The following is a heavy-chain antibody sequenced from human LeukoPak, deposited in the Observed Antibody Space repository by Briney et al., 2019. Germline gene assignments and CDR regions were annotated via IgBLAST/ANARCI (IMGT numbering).Heavy chain of an antibody. J-gene: IGHJ3*02. CDR3: ARMEAYDFWSGYLGVFLNYDAFDI. D-gene: IGHD3-3*01. CDR1: GGSISSSSYY. CDR2: FHKSGNT. Sequence: SETLSLTCTVSGGSISSSSYYWAWIRQPPGKGLEWLGTFHKSGNTYYNPSLRSRVTISGDTSNNQLSLKVNSVTAADTAVYYCARMEAYDFWSGYLGVFLNYDAFDIWGQGTMVTVSS. V-gene: IGHV4-39*07.